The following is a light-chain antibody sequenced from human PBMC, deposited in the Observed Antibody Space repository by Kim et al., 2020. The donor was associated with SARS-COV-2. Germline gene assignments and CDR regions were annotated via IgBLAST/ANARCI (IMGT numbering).Light chain of an antibody. Sequence: ELTQPPSASGTPGQRVTISCSGSSSNIGSNNVVWYQQLPGAAPNLLIYSNNQRPSGIPDRFSGSRSGTSASLAISGLQSGDEADYYCAVWDDSLKQGVFGGGTQLTGL. CDR3: AVWDDSLKQGV. J-gene: IGLJ3*02. CDR2: SNN. V-gene: IGLV1-44*01. CDR1: SSNIGSNN.